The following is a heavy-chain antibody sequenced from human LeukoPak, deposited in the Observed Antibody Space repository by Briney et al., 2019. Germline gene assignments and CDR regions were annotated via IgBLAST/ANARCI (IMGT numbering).Heavy chain of an antibody. J-gene: IGHJ4*02. CDR2: IYSGGST. CDR3: ARERGYSGYDLYYFDY. D-gene: IGHD5-12*01. Sequence: PGGSLRLSCAASGFTVGTNSMSWVRQSPGKGLEWVSVIYSGGSTYYADSVKGRFTISRDNSKNTLYLQMNSLRAEDTAVYYCARERGYSGYDLYYFDYWGQGTLVTVSS. V-gene: IGHV3-66*02. CDR1: GFTVGTNS.